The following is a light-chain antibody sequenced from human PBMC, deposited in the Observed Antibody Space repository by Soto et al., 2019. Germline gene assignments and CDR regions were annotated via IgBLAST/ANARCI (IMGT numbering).Light chain of an antibody. V-gene: IGKV3-15*01. CDR3: QQYNNWPPLT. J-gene: IGKJ4*01. CDR1: QSVSSN. Sequence: ELVMTQSPATLSVSPGERATLSCRASQSVSSNLAWYQQKPGQAPRLLIYGASTRATGIPARFSGSGSGTEFTLTISSMQSEDLAVYYRQQYNNWPPLTLGGGTKVEIK. CDR2: GAS.